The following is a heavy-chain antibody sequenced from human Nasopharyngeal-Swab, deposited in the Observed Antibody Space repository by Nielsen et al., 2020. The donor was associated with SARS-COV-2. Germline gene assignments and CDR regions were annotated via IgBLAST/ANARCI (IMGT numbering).Heavy chain of an antibody. J-gene: IGHJ5*02. Sequence: GESLKISCAASGFTFSNAWMNWVRQAPGKGLEWVGRIKSKTDGGTTDYAAPVKGRFTISRDDSKNTLYLQMNSLKTEDTAVYYCARGGMVGATTYGWFDPWGQGTLVTVSS. CDR2: IKSKTDGGTT. CDR3: ARGGMVGATTYGWFDP. CDR1: GFTFSNAW. V-gene: IGHV3-15*07. D-gene: IGHD1-26*01.